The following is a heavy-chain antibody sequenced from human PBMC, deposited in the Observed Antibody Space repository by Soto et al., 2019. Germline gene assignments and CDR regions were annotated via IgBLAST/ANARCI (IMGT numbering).Heavy chain of an antibody. CDR2: INPIFGTA. Sequence: QVQLVQSGAEVKKPGASVKVSCKASGYTFTGYYMHWVRQAPGQGLEWMGWINPIFGTANYAQKFQGRVTITADESTSTAYMELSSLRSEDTAVYYCARDGPGTTGAAFDIWGQGTMVTVSS. CDR3: ARDGPGTTGAAFDI. D-gene: IGHD1-7*01. CDR1: GYTFTGYY. V-gene: IGHV1-69*01. J-gene: IGHJ3*02.